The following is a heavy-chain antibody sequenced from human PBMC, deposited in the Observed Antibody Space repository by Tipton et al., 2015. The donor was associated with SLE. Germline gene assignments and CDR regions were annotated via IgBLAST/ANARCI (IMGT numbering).Heavy chain of an antibody. Sequence: TLSLTCTVSGGSISSGGYYWSWIRQNPRKGLEWIGYMFYGGSTYYNPSLKSRITMSVDRSKNQFSLRLSSVTAADTAVYYCARATTAISPFDYWGQGTLATVSS. V-gene: IGHV4-31*03. D-gene: IGHD2-2*02. CDR3: ARATTAISPFDY. CDR2: MFYGGST. J-gene: IGHJ4*02. CDR1: GGSISSGGYY.